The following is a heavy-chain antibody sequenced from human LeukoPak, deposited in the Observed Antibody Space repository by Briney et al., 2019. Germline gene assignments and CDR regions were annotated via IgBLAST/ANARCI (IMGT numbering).Heavy chain of an antibody. J-gene: IGHJ4*02. V-gene: IGHV1-8*01. CDR3: AREVGKDGYNLDDY. CDR1: GYTFTSYD. Sequence: ASVKVSCKASGYTFTSYDINWVRQATGQGLEWMGWMNPNSGNTGYAQKFQGRVTMTRNTSISTAYMELSSLRSEDTAVYYCAREVGKDGYNLDDYWGQGTLVTVSS. CDR2: MNPNSGNT. D-gene: IGHD5-24*01.